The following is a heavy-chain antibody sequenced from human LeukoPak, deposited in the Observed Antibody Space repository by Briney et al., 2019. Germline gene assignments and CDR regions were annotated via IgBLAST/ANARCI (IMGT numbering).Heavy chain of an antibody. CDR2: ISCDGSNK. Sequence: PGGSLRLSCAASGFTFSSYGMHWVRQAPGKGLEWVAVISCDGSNKYYADSVKGRFTVSRDNSKNTLYLQMNSLRAEDTAVYYCAGGELPNWFDPWGQGTLVTVSS. V-gene: IGHV3-30*03. J-gene: IGHJ5*02. D-gene: IGHD4-23*01. CDR3: AGGELPNWFDP. CDR1: GFTFSSYG.